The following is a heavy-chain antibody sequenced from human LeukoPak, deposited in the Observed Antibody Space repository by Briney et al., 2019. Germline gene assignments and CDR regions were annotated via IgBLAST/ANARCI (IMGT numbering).Heavy chain of an antibody. Sequence: GGSLRLSCAASGFTLSSFSMNWVRQAPGKGVEGVSSISSSSSNIHSADSVRGRFTISRDNAKNSLFLQMNSLRAEDTAVYYCARDEWGDAFDIWGQGTMVTVFS. CDR1: GFTLSSFS. V-gene: IGHV3-21*01. J-gene: IGHJ3*02. D-gene: IGHD1-26*01. CDR3: ARDEWGDAFDI. CDR2: ISSSSSNI.